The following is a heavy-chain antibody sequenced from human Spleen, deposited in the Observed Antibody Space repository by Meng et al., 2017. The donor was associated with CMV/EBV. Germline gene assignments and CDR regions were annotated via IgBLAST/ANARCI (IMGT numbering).Heavy chain of an antibody. J-gene: IGHJ5*02. V-gene: IGHV5-51*01. CDR2: IYPGDSDT. Sequence: ESLKISCKASGYSFTSYWLAWVRQMPGKGLEWMGIIYPGDSDTTYSPSFQGHVTISADKSISTTYLQWSSLKASDTAMYYCARQLDTRTWDNWFDPWGQGTLVTVSS. CDR3: ARQLDTRTWDNWFDP. D-gene: IGHD2-2*01. CDR1: GYSFTSYW.